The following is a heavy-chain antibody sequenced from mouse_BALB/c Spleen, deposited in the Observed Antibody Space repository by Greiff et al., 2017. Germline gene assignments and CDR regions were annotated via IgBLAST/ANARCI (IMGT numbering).Heavy chain of an antibody. V-gene: IGHV1-80*01. CDR3: ARQGYYGSNPFAY. CDR1: GYAFSSYW. CDR2: IYPGDGDT. Sequence: VQVVESGAELVRPGSSVKISCKASGYAFSSYWMNWVKQRPGQGLEWIGQIYPGDGDTNYNGKFKGKATLTADKSSSTAYMQLSSLTSEDSAVYFCARQGYYGSNPFAYWGQGTLVTVSA. J-gene: IGHJ3*01. D-gene: IGHD1-1*01.